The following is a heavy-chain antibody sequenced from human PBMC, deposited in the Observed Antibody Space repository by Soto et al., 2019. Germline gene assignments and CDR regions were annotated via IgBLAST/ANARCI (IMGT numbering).Heavy chain of an antibody. CDR1: GFTFTNVY. V-gene: IGHV3-15*01. D-gene: IGHD1-1*01. CDR3: TTRRDNWNDGNAFDI. J-gene: IGHJ3*02. Sequence: PGGSLRLSCAASGFTFTNVYMTWVRQAPGKGLEWVGRITTKTQGETTHYGAPVKGRFTISRDDSRNTLFLQMNSLRTEDTAVYYCTTRRDNWNDGNAFDIWGQGTMVTV. CDR2: ITTKTQGETT.